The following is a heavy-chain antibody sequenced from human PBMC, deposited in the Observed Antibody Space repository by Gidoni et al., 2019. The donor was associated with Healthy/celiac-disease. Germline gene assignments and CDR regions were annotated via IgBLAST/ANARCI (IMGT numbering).Heavy chain of an antibody. V-gene: IGHV1-8*01. CDR3: ARDNKYYDFWSGYYTSYYYYGMDV. CDR1: GYTFTRYH. J-gene: IGHJ6*02. Sequence: QVQLVQSGAEVKKPGASVKVSCKASGYTFTRYHINWVRQATGQGLEWMGWMNPNSGNTGYAQKFQGRVTMTRNTSISTAYMELSSLRSEDTAVYYCARDNKYYDFWSGYYTSYYYYGMDVWGQGTTVTVSS. D-gene: IGHD3-3*01. CDR2: MNPNSGNT.